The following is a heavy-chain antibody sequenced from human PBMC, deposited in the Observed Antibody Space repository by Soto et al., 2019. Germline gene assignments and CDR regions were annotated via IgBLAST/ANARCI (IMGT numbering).Heavy chain of an antibody. D-gene: IGHD5-12*01. Sequence: EGQLLESGGGLVQPGWSLRLACAAFGFSFNSDAMGWVRQAPGRGLEWVAVISARGGSAYFADPVKGRFTISRDNSKKVLSREMTNHRAEDTATYCCAKCSIEYSDSIDHWGQGTMVIVSS. CDR1: GFSFNSDA. CDR3: AKCSIEYSDSIDH. CDR2: ISARGGSA. V-gene: IGHV3-23*01. J-gene: IGHJ4*02.